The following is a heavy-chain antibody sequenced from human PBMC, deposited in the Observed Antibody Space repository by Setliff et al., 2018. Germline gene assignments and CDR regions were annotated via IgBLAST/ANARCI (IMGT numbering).Heavy chain of an antibody. CDR3: ASAISGWYSAHYYYMDV. V-gene: IGHV4-61*09. D-gene: IGHD6-19*01. CDR2: IYTSGST. Sequence: PSETLSLTCSVSGGSISSGSDYWTWIRQPAGKGLEWIGHIYTSGSTNYNPSLKSRVTISVDASKNQLSLNLRSVTAADTAVYSGASAISGWYSAHYYYMDVWGKGTTVTVSS. J-gene: IGHJ6*03. CDR1: GGSISSGSDY.